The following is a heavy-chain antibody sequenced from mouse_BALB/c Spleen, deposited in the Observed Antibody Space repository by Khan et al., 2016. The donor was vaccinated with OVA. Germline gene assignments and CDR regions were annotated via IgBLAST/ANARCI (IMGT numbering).Heavy chain of an antibody. CDR3: ARRNYFGYTFAY. D-gene: IGHD1-2*01. CDR1: GYTFTDYY. J-gene: IGHJ3*01. Sequence: QVQLQQPGAELARPGASVKLSCKASGYTFTDYYINWVKQRTGQGLEWIGEISPGSGDTYYNERFKGKATLTADKSSSTAYMQLSSLTAEASAVYCCARRNYFGYTFAYWGQGTLGTGSA. CDR2: ISPGSGDT. V-gene: IGHV1-77*01.